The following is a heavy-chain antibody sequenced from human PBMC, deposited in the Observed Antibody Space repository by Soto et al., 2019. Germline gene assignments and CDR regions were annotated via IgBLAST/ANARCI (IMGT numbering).Heavy chain of an antibody. Sequence: QVQLVQSGAEVKKPGASVKVSCKASGYTFTSYDINWVRQATGQGLEWMGWMNPNSGNTGYAQKFQGRDTMPRNTSNSTAYMELSSLRSEDTAVYYCARGLYCSSTSCYPYIDYWGQGTLVTVSS. J-gene: IGHJ4*02. CDR2: MNPNSGNT. CDR3: ARGLYCSSTSCYPYIDY. D-gene: IGHD2-2*01. CDR1: GYTFTSYD. V-gene: IGHV1-8*01.